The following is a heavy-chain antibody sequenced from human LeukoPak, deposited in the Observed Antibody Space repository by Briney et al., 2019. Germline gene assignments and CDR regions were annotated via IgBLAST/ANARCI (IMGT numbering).Heavy chain of an antibody. CDR1: GFTFTTYW. CDR3: ARARNYYDSNPFDY. D-gene: IGHD3-22*01. CDR2: IKQDGSEK. J-gene: IGHJ4*02. Sequence: PGGSLRLSCAASGFTFTTYWMSWVRQAPGKGLEWVANIKQDGSEKYYEDSVKGRFTISRDNAKNSLYLQMNSLRAEDTAVYYCARARNYYDSNPFDYWGQGTLVTVSS. V-gene: IGHV3-7*01.